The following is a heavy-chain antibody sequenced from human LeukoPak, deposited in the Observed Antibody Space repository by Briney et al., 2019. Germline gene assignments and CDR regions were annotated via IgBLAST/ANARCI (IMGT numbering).Heavy chain of an antibody. V-gene: IGHV4-34*01. CDR1: GGSFSGYY. CDR3: ARGKRHYYGSGSLFDP. Sequence: PSETLSLTCAVYGGSFSGYYWSWIRQPPGKGLEWIGEINHSGSTNYNPSLKSRVTISVDTSKNQFSLKLSSVTAADTAVYYCARGKRHYYGSGSLFDPWGQGTLVTVSS. CDR2: INHSGST. J-gene: IGHJ5*02. D-gene: IGHD3-10*01.